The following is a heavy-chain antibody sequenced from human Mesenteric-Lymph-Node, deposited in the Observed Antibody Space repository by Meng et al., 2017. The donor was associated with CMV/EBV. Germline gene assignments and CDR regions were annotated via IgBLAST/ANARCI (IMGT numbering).Heavy chain of an antibody. CDR2: ISGNGDRT. CDR3: ARDLNGGNSGY. Sequence: GESLKISCAASGFTFSTYSMHWVRQAPGKGLEYVSAISGNGDRTYYTDSVKGRCTISRDNSKNTLYLQMNSLRAEDTAVYYCARDLNGGNSGYWGQGTLVTVSS. J-gene: IGHJ4*02. D-gene: IGHD2-15*01. V-gene: IGHV3-64*02. CDR1: GFTFSTYS.